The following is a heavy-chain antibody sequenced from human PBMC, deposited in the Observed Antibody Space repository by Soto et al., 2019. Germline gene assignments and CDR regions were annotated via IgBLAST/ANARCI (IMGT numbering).Heavy chain of an antibody. D-gene: IGHD6-25*01. CDR1: EFTFSNYA. CDR3: AKDRRPNYYYGMDV. V-gene: IGHV3-20*04. Sequence: PGGSLRLSCAASEFTFSNYAMSWVRQAPGKGLEWVSGVNWNGGSTGYADSVKGRFTISRDNSKNTLYLQMNSLRAEDTAVYYCAKDRRPNYYYGMDVWGQGTTVTVSS. J-gene: IGHJ6*02. CDR2: VNWNGGST.